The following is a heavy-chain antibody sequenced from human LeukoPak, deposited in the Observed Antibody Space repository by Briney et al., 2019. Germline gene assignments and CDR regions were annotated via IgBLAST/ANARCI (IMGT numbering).Heavy chain of an antibody. V-gene: IGHV4-31*03. D-gene: IGHD1-14*01. CDR3: ARDVTHAFDI. Sequence: SETLSLTCTVSGGSISSGGYYWSWIRQHPGKGLEWIGYIYYSGSTYYNLSLKSRVTISVDTSKNQFSLKLSSVTAADTAVYYCARDVTHAFDIWGQGTMVTVSS. CDR1: GGSISSGGYY. J-gene: IGHJ3*02. CDR2: IYYSGST.